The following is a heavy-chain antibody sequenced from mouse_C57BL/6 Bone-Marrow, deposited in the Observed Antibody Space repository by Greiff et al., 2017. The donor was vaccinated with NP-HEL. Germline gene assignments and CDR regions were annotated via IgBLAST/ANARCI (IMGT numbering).Heavy chain of an antibody. CDR1: GYAFSSYW. J-gene: IGHJ3*01. CDR3: ARKGSNSFFAY. Sequence: VMLVESGAELVKPGASVKISCKASGYAFSSYWMNWVKQRPGKGLEWIGQIYPGDGDTNYNGKFKGKATLTADKSSSTAYMQLSSLTSEDSAVYFCARKGSNSFFAYWGQGTLVTVSA. D-gene: IGHD2-5*01. CDR2: IYPGDGDT. V-gene: IGHV1-80*01.